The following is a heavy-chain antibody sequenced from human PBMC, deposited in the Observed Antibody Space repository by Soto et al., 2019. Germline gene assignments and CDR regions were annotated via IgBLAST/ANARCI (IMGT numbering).Heavy chain of an antibody. Sequence: ASVKVSCKASGGTFSSYAISWVRQAPGQGLEWMGGIIPIFGTANYAQKFQGRVTITADESTSTAYMELSSLRSEDTAVYYCARFRTGDGYYYMDVWGKGTTVTVSS. CDR2: IIPIFGTA. V-gene: IGHV1-69*13. CDR3: ARFRTGDGYYYMDV. J-gene: IGHJ6*03. D-gene: IGHD7-27*01. CDR1: GGTFSSYA.